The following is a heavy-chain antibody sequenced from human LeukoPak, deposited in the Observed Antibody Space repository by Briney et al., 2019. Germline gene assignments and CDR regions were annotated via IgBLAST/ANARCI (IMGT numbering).Heavy chain of an antibody. J-gene: IGHJ4*02. D-gene: IGHD3-16*01. Sequence: GGSLRLSCAATGFTFSRYGMHGVRQARGKGLEGVAVICYDGSNKYYADSVKGRFTISSDNSKNTLYLQMNSPRAEDTAVYYCARLMRGDLDYWGQGALVTVSS. CDR1: GFTFSRYG. CDR2: ICYDGSNK. V-gene: IGHV3-33*01. CDR3: ARLMRGDLDY.